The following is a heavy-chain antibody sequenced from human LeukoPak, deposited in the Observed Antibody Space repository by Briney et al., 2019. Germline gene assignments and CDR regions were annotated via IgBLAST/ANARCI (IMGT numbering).Heavy chain of an antibody. CDR3: ATITIFGVVIHDY. J-gene: IGHJ4*02. D-gene: IGHD3-3*01. V-gene: IGHV1-2*06. CDR1: GYTFTGYY. Sequence: ASVKVSCKASGYTFTGYYMHWVRQAPGQGLEWMGRINPNSGGTNYAQKFQGRVTMTRDTSISTAYMELSRLRSDDTAVYYCATITIFGVVIHDYWGQGTLVTVSS. CDR2: INPNSGGT.